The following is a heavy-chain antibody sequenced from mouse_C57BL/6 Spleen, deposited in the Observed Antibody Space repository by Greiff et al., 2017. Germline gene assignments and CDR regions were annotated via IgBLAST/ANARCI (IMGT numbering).Heavy chain of an antibody. CDR2: INPNNGGT. CDR3: AREGAYYSNFDY. V-gene: IGHV1-26*01. D-gene: IGHD2-5*01. J-gene: IGHJ2*01. CDR1: GYTFTDYY. Sequence: EVQLQQSGPELVKPGASVKISCKASGYTFTDYYMNWVKQSHGKSLEWIGDINPNNGGTSYNQKFKGKATLTVDKSSSTAYMELRSLTSEDSAVYYCAREGAYYSNFDYWGQGTTLTVSS.